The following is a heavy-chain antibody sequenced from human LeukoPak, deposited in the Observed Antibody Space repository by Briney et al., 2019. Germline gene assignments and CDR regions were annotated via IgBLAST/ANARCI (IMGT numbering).Heavy chain of an antibody. D-gene: IGHD2-2*01. CDR1: GYSISSGYC. Sequence: SETLSLTCAVSGYSISSGYCWGWIRQPPGKGLVWIGSIYDSGSTYYNPSLKSRVTTSVDTSKNQFSLKLSSVTAAGTAVYYCAGYQLPMGWFDPWGQGTLVTVSS. CDR3: AGYQLPMGWFDP. CDR2: IYDSGST. J-gene: IGHJ5*02. V-gene: IGHV4-38-2*01.